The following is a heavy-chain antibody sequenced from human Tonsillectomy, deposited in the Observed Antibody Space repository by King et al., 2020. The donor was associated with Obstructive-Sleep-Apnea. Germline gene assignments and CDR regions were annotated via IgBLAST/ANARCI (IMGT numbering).Heavy chain of an antibody. Sequence: VQLVESGGGLVQSGGALRLSCAASGFTVSSDYRNWFRQAPGKGLEWVSVIYSGGGPYYADPVKGRFTVSRDNSKNTLYLDMNSLRAEDRAVYYCAREGYSSSWYRGSWFDPWGQGTLVTVSS. CDR2: IYSGGGP. CDR1: GFTVSSDY. D-gene: IGHD6-13*01. V-gene: IGHV3-66*01. J-gene: IGHJ5*02. CDR3: AREGYSSSWYRGSWFDP.